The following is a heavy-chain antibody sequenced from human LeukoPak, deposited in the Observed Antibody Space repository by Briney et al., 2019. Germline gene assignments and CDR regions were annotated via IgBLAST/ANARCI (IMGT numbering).Heavy chain of an antibody. CDR1: GFTFSSYA. CDR3: AKEEETIFGVVIPLDY. J-gene: IGHJ4*02. D-gene: IGHD3-3*01. Sequence: GGSLRLSCAASGFTFSSYAMSWVRQAPGKGLEWVSAISGSGGSTYYADSVKGRFTISRDNPKNTLYLQMNSLRAEDTAVYYCAKEEETIFGVVIPLDYWGQGTLVTVSS. V-gene: IGHV3-23*01. CDR2: ISGSGGST.